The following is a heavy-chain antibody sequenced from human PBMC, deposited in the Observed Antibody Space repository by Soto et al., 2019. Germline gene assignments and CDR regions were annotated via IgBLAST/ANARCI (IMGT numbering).Heavy chain of an antibody. CDR1: GGCLNRYY. Sequence: ASGTPALRCTVSGGCLNRYYRSLVRQPPGKRLEGIGYIYYSGSTNYNPSLKSRVTISVDTSKNQFSLKLSSVTAADTAVYYCARHPGYYDFWCVYGTDTKYYFDYWGQGTLVTVSS. CDR3: ARHPGYYDFWCVYGTDTKYYFDY. V-gene: IGHV4-59*08. CDR2: IYYSGST. D-gene: IGHD3-3*01. J-gene: IGHJ4*02.